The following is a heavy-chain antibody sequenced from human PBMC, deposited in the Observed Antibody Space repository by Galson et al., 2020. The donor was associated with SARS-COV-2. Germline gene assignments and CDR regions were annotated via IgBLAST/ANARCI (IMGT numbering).Heavy chain of an antibody. CDR2: IYHSGST. CDR1: GGSISSGYY. J-gene: IGHJ4*02. CDR3: ARGYSSSWYFG. V-gene: IGHV4-38-2*02. D-gene: IGHD6-13*01. Sequence: SETLSLTCTVSGGSISSGYYWGWIRQPPGKGLEWIGSIYHSGSTYYNPSLKSRVTISVDTSKNQFSLKLSSVTAADTAVYYCARGYSSSWYFGWGQGTLVTVSS.